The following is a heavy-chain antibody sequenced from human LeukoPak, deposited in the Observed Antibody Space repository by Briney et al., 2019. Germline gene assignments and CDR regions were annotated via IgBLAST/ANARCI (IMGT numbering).Heavy chain of an antibody. J-gene: IGHJ3*02. CDR2: IKQDGSEK. CDR3: ARDPLDISRWTNAFDI. D-gene: IGHD5-12*01. V-gene: IGHV3-7*01. CDR1: GFTFSSYW. Sequence: GGSLRLSCAASGFTFSSYWMSWVRQAPGKGLEWVANIKQDGSEKYYVDSVKGRFTISRDNSKSTLHLQMNGLRAEDTAVYYCARDPLDISRWTNAFDIWGQGTTVIVS.